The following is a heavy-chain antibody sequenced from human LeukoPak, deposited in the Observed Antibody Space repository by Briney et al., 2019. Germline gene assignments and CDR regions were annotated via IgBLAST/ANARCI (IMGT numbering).Heavy chain of an antibody. D-gene: IGHD1-26*01. J-gene: IGHJ6*03. Sequence: QAGGSLRLSCEASGFTFSDYEMNWVRQAPGKGLEWVSYISSSGSSIFYADSVKGRFTISRDNAKDSLFLQMNSLRAGDTAVYYCALVGARYASYYMDVWGKGTTVTISS. CDR1: GFTFSDYE. CDR3: ALVGARYASYYMDV. V-gene: IGHV3-48*03. CDR2: ISSSGSSI.